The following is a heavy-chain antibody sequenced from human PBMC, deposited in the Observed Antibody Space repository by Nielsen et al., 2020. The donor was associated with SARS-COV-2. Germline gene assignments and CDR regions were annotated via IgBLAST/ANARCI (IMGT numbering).Heavy chain of an antibody. Sequence: GESLKISCAASGFTFSSYSMNWVRQAPGKGLEWVSYISSSSSTIYYADSVKGRFTISRDNAKNSLYLQMNSLRDEDTAVYYCARDFRDDSSGHEGSYWGQGTLVTVSS. J-gene: IGHJ4*02. CDR3: ARDFRDDSSGHEGSY. CDR1: GFTFSSYS. CDR2: ISSSSSTI. D-gene: IGHD3-22*01. V-gene: IGHV3-48*02.